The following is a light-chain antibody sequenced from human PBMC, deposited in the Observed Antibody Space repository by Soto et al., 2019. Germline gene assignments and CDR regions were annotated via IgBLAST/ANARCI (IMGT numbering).Light chain of an antibody. CDR2: KAS. CDR1: QSVSSW. CDR3: LQYDSYWT. Sequence: DIQMTQSPSTLAASVGDRVTITCRASQSVSSWLAWYQQKPGQAPKLLIYKASSLESGVPSRFRGSGSGTEFPLTISSLQPDDFATYFCLQYDSYWTFGQGTKVEIK. J-gene: IGKJ1*01. V-gene: IGKV1-5*03.